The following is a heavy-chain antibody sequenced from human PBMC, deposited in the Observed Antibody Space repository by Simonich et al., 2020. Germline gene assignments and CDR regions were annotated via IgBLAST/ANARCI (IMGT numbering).Heavy chain of an antibody. J-gene: IGHJ6*04. CDR3: ARDRCTNGVCLDV. CDR1: GFPFSSYG. Sequence: QVQLVESGGGVFQPGSSLRLSCAASGFPFSSYGMHWVRRAPDKGLEVVAVIWYEGSNKYYADSVKGRFTISRDNSKNTLYLQMNSLRAEDTAVYYCARDRCTNGVCLDVWGKGTTVTVSS. CDR2: IWYEGSNK. V-gene: IGHV3-33*01. D-gene: IGHD2-8*01.